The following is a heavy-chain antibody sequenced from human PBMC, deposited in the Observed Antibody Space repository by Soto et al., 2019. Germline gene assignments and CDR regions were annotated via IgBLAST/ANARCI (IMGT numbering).Heavy chain of an antibody. D-gene: IGHD3-3*01. CDR1: GGSISSYY. CDR3: ARSSTPIYQDYDFWSGYPEYYFDY. V-gene: IGHV4-59*01. CDR2: IYYSGST. J-gene: IGHJ4*02. Sequence: SETLSLTCTVSGGSISSYYWSWIRQPPGKGLEWIGYIYYSGSTNYNPSLKSRVTISVDTSKNQFSLKLSSVTAADTAVYYCARSSTPIYQDYDFWSGYPEYYFDYWGQGTLVTVSS.